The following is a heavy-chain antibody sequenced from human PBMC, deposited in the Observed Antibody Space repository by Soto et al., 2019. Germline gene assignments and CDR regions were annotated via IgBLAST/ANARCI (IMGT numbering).Heavy chain of an antibody. V-gene: IGHV4-4*07. CDR3: ARFSNWFET. CDR1: GGSISNYY. Sequence: QVQLQESGPGLVKPSETLSLTCTVSGGSISNYYWSWIRQPAGKGLEWIGRIYTSGSPNYNPSLTSRVTMSVDTYKNQFSLKVNTVTAADTGVYYCARFSNWFETWGQGTQVTVSS. CDR2: IYTSGSP. J-gene: IGHJ5*02.